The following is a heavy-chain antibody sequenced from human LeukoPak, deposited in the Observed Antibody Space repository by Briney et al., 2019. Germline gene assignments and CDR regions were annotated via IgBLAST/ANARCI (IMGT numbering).Heavy chain of an antibody. V-gene: IGHV1-46*01. CDR2: ISPSGGST. CDR3: AKGLRLRFLEWFPNGDYYYYYMDV. J-gene: IGHJ6*03. D-gene: IGHD3-3*01. CDR1: GYTFTSNY. Sequence: ASVKVSCKAFGYTFTSNYMHWVRQAPGQGPEWMGVISPSGGSTTYAQKFQGRVTLTRDMSTSTDYLERSSLRSEDTAVYYCAKGLRLRFLEWFPNGDYYYYYMDVWGKGTTVTVSS.